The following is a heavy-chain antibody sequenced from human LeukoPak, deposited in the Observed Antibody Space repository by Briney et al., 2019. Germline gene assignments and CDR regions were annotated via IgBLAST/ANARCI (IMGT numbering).Heavy chain of an antibody. CDR1: GYTFTSYG. CDR3: ARDSVGDSSGWYPERAFDY. CDR2: ISAYNGNT. Sequence: ASVKVSCKASGYTFTSYGISWVRQAPGQGLEWMGWISAYNGNTNYAQKLQGRVTMTTDTSTSTAYMELRSLRSDDTAVYYCARDSVGDSSGWYPERAFDYWGQGTLVTVSS. D-gene: IGHD6-19*01. V-gene: IGHV1-18*01. J-gene: IGHJ4*02.